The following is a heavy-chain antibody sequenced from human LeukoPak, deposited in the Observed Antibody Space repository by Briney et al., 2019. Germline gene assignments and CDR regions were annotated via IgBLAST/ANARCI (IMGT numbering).Heavy chain of an antibody. V-gene: IGHV4-59*08. D-gene: IGHD4-23*01. Sequence: PAATLSLTSTVSCGSISGYSWGWIRPPPRKGLGWIGFISYSGYTNYNPSFKSRVTISVATSKNPFSLELSSLTSADPATYYCARRDYDGTLPYGCDFWGQGTVVTVSS. CDR3: ARRDYDGTLPYGCDF. J-gene: IGHJ3*01. CDR2: ISYSGYT. CDR1: CGSISGYS.